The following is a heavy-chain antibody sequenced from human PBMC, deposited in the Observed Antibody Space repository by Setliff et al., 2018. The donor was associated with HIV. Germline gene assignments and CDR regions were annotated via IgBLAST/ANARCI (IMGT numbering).Heavy chain of an antibody. CDR3: TRGPLPRADY. CDR1: GYSISNGYY. Sequence: SETLSLTCALSGYSISNGYYWSWIRQPPGKGLEWIGEINHHKHTNYSPSLKSRATMSVDTSKNQFSLKLSSVTAADTAVYYCTRGPLPRADYWGQGTLVTVSS. CDR2: INHHKHT. J-gene: IGHJ4*02. V-gene: IGHV4-34*01.